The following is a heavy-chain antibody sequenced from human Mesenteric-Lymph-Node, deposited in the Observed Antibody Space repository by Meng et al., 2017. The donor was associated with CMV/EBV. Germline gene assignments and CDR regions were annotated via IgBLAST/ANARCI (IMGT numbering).Heavy chain of an antibody. J-gene: IGHJ3*02. CDR2: ISSSSSTI. Sequence: GESLKIFCAASGFTFSSHSMNRVRQAPGKGLEWVSYISSSSSTICYADFVKGRFTLSRDNSKNSLYLQMNNLRAEGTAVYYCAKGGPAYYDFWSSYYPDAFDIWGQGTMVTVSS. D-gene: IGHD3-3*01. V-gene: IGHV3-48*04. CDR1: GFTFSSHS. CDR3: AKGGPAYYDFWSSYYPDAFDI.